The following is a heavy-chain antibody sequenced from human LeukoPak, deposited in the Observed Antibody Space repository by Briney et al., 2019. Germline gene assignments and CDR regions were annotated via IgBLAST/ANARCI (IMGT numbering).Heavy chain of an antibody. CDR1: GFTFSSYG. J-gene: IGHJ4*02. D-gene: IGHD5-18*01. Sequence: PGGSLRLSCAASGFTFSSYGMHWVRQAPGKGLEWVAVISYDGSNKYYADSVKGRFTISRDNSKNTLYLQMNSLRAEDTAVYYCAKDWSDTAQYYFDYWGQGTLVTVSS. CDR3: AKDWSDTAQYYFDY. CDR2: ISYDGSNK. V-gene: IGHV3-30*18.